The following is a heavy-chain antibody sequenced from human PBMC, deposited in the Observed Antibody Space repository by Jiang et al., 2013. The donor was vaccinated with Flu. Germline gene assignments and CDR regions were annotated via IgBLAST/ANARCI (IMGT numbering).Heavy chain of an antibody. CDR3: AHLGDIGVLGY. D-gene: IGHD2-15*01. Sequence: DKRYSPSLKSRLTITKDTSKNQVVLTMTNMDPVDTATYYCAHLGDIGVLGYWGQGTLVTVSS. J-gene: IGHJ4*02. CDR2: DK. V-gene: IGHV2-5*01.